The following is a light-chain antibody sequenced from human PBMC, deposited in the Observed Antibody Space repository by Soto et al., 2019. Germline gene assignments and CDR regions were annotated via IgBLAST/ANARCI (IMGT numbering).Light chain of an antibody. Sequence: QSALTQPRSVSGSPGQSVTISCTGTSSDVGGYTYVSWYQQHPGKAPKLMLYDVSKRPSGVPDRFSGSKSGNTASLTISGLQAEDEADYYCCSYAATYTYVFGTGTKLTVL. J-gene: IGLJ1*01. V-gene: IGLV2-11*01. CDR3: CSYAATYTYV. CDR1: SSDVGGYTY. CDR2: DVS.